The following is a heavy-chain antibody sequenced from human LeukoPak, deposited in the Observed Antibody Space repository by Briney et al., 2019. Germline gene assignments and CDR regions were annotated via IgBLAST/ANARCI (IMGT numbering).Heavy chain of an antibody. CDR3: ARGAYGSGTYHDFDI. J-gene: IGHJ3*02. Sequence: GGSLRLSCAASGFSFSSYGMHWVRQAPGKGLEWVAVIWYDGSNKYYVDSVKGRFTISRDNSKNTLYLQMNSLRAEDTAVYYCARGAYGSGTYHDFDIWGQGTMVTVSS. CDR2: IWYDGSNK. CDR1: GFSFSSYG. D-gene: IGHD3-10*01. V-gene: IGHV3-33*08.